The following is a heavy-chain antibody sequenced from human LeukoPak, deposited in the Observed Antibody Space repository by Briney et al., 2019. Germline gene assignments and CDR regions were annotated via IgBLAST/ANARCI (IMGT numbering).Heavy chain of an antibody. Sequence: GGSLRLFCAASGFTLRSYDMRWVRQAPGKGREWVAATSGSGVNSYYADSVRGPFTISRDNSQNTLYLQMDSLRAEDTALYYCAKEYSGYDFDYWGQGTLVTVSS. CDR3: AKEYSGYDFDY. CDR2: TSGSGVNS. D-gene: IGHD5-12*01. V-gene: IGHV3-23*01. J-gene: IGHJ4*02. CDR1: GFTLRSYD.